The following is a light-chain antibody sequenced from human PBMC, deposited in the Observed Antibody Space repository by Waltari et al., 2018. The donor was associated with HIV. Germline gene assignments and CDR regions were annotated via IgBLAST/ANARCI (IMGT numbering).Light chain of an antibody. CDR1: QNISSY. J-gene: IGKJ4*01. Sequence: DIQMTQSPSSLSASVGDRVTVSCRANQNISSYLIWYQQRPGKAPRLLIYTASTLQRGVPSRFSGRGSGTDFTLSITSLQPEDFATYYCQQSYSTPLTFGGGTRVEIK. CDR3: QQSYSTPLT. CDR2: TAS. V-gene: IGKV1-39*01.